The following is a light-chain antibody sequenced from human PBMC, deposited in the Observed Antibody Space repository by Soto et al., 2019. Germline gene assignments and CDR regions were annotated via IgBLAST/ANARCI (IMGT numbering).Light chain of an antibody. J-gene: IGLJ2*01. CDR3: QSYTSSDTLV. CDR2: EVN. CDR1: SSDIGGHNY. Sequence: QSALTQPASVSGSPGQSIIISCTGTSSDIGGHNYVSWYQQHPGKAPKLMIYEVNNRPSGVSNRFSGSKSGNTASLTISGLQVDDEADYYCQSYTSSDTLVIGGGTKLTVL. V-gene: IGLV2-14*01.